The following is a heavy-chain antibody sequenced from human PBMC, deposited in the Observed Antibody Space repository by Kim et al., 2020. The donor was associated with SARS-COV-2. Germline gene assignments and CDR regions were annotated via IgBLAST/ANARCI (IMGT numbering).Heavy chain of an antibody. CDR1: GGSFSGYY. CDR3: ARGSSGWSVFLDWFDP. Sequence: SETLSLTCAVYGGSFSGYYWSWIRQPPGKGLEWIGEINHSGSTNYNPSLKSRVTISVDTSKNQFSLKLSSVTAADTAVYYCARGSSGWSVFLDWFDPWGQGTLVTVSS. CDR2: INHSGST. V-gene: IGHV4-34*01. D-gene: IGHD6-19*01. J-gene: IGHJ5*02.